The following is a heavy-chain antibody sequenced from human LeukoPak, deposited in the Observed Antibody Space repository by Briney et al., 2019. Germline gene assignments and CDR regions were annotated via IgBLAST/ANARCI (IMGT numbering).Heavy chain of an antibody. J-gene: IGHJ2*01. D-gene: IGHD6-13*01. CDR3: ARLSSSWYQDWYFDL. V-gene: IGHV1-69*13. CDR2: IIPIFGTA. CDR1: GGTFSSYA. Sequence: ASVKGSCKASGGTFSSYAVSWVRQAPGQGLEWMGGIIPIFGTANYAQKFQGRVTITADESTSTAYMELSSLRSEDTAVYYCARLSSSWYQDWYFDLWGRGTLVTVSS.